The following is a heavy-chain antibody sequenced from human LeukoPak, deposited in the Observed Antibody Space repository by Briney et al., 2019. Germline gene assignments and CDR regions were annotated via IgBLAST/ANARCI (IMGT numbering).Heavy chain of an antibody. D-gene: IGHD6-13*01. CDR3: VKVTAAGFVDH. J-gene: IGHJ4*02. CDR1: GFTFDDYA. Sequence: GRSLRLSCAASGFTFDDYAMHWVRQAPGKGLEWVSGIGWNSGGIVYADSVKGRFTISRDNAKNSLYLQMNSLGAEDTALYYCVKVTAAGFVDHWGQGTLVTVPS. V-gene: IGHV3-9*01. CDR2: IGWNSGGI.